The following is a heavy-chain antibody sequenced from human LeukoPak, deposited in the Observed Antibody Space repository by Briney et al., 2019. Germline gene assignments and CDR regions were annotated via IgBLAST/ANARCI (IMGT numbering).Heavy chain of an antibody. CDR1: GFTISNSV. CDR2: SSGSGSST. D-gene: IGHD3-10*01. CDR3: SSSSCASGSFDTFDS. J-gene: IGHJ3*02. V-gene: IGHV3-23*01. Sequence: PGGSLRLSSAASGFTISNSVISWLRPAPAEAPEWVSGSSGSGSSTYSADSVKGRFTISRDNSNNTLYLQMDALRAEYSSVSYCSSSSCASGSFDTFDSWGQGTMVTVSS.